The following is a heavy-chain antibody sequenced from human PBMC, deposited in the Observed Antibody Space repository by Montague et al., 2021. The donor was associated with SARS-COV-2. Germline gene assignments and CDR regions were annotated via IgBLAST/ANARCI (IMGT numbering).Heavy chain of an antibody. D-gene: IGHD5-18*01. CDR1: GDSISSSSYY. Sequence: SETLSLTCTVSGDSISSSSYYWGWLRHPPGKGFVWIGCIYYSGSTYYNLSLKSRVTISVDTSKNQFSLKLSSVTAADTAEYYCAETEIQVWSRRWFNPWGQGTLVTVSS. J-gene: IGHJ5*02. V-gene: IGHV4-39*01. CDR3: AETEIQVWSRRWFNP. CDR2: IYYSGST.